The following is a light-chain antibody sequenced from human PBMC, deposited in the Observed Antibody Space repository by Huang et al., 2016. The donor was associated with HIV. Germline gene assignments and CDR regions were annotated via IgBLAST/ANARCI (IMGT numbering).Light chain of an antibody. Sequence: EIVMTQSPDTLSVSPGQRVTLSCSASQSVNTNLAWYQQKPGQAPRLLIFGASTRATGIPARFTGSGSGTEFTLTISSLQSEDFAVYFCQQYNNWPLFGGGTKVEIK. J-gene: IGKJ4*01. CDR3: QQYNNWPL. CDR2: GAS. V-gene: IGKV3-15*01. CDR1: QSVNTN.